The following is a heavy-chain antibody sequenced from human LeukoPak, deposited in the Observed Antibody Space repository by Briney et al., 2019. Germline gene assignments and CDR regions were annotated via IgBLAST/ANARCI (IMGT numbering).Heavy chain of an antibody. V-gene: IGHV3-15*01. J-gene: IGHJ4*02. CDR3: TTDHVDTAMDNFDY. CDR2: IKSKTDGGTT. Sequence: SGGSLRLSCAASGFTFSNAWMSWVRQAPGKGLEWVDRIKSKTDGGTTDYAAPVKGRFTISRDDSKNTLYLQMNSLKTEDTAVYYCTTDHVDTAMDNFDYWGQGTLVTVSS. CDR1: GFTFSNAW. D-gene: IGHD5-18*01.